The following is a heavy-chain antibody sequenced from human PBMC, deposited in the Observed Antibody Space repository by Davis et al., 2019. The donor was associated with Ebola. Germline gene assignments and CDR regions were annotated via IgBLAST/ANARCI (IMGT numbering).Heavy chain of an antibody. CDR1: GYSFTNYW. CDR3: ARPGYCSGGTCYPTDY. D-gene: IGHD2-15*01. CDR2: IYPGDADT. J-gene: IGHJ4*02. V-gene: IGHV5-51*01. Sequence: GESLKISCQGFGYSFTNYWIGWVRRMPGKGLEWVGGIYPGDADTRYSPSFQGHVTVSADRSINTAYLQWSSLKASDTAMYYCARPGYCSGGTCYPTDYWGQGTLVTVSS.